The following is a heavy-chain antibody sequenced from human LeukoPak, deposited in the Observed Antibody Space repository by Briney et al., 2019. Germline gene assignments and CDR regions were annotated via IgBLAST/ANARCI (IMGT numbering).Heavy chain of an antibody. J-gene: IGHJ2*01. CDR1: GFTFNRDW. CDR3: AKPDYGDYGNHWYFDL. CDR2: IKEDGSEK. V-gene: IGHV3-7*03. Sequence: GGSLRLSCTASGFTFNRDWTAWVRQAPGKGLEWVANIKEDGSEKNYVDSVKGRFTISRDNSKNTLYLQMNSLRAEDTAVYYCAKPDYGDYGNHWYFDLWGRGTLVTVSS. D-gene: IGHD4-17*01.